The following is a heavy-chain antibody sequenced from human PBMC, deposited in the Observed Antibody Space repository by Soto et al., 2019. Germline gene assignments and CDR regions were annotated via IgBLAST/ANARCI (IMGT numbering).Heavy chain of an antibody. CDR1: GYTFTSYD. J-gene: IGHJ6*03. CDR2: MNPNSGNT. D-gene: IGHD6-13*01. V-gene: IGHV1-8*01. CDR3: ARGRGSSSWYYYYYYYMDV. Sequence: ASVNVSCKASGYTFTSYDINWVRQATGQGLEWMGWMNPNSGNTGYAQKFQGRVTMTRNTSISTAYMELSSLRSEDTAVYYCARGRGSSSWYYYYYYYMDVWGKGTTVTVSS.